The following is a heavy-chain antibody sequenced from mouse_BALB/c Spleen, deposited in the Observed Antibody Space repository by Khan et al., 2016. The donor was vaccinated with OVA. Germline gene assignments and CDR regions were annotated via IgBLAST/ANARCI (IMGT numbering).Heavy chain of an antibody. V-gene: IGHV1-7*01. CDR1: GYTFTTYW. J-gene: IGHJ2*01. CDR3: TRDRIDY. Sequence: QVQLKESGAELAKPGASVKMSCKTSGYTFTTYWMHWVKQRPGQGLEWIGYINPTSGHTDYNEKFKDKATLSADKSSSTAYMQLSSLTSEDSAVYYCTRDRIDYWGQGTTRTVSS. CDR2: INPTSGHT.